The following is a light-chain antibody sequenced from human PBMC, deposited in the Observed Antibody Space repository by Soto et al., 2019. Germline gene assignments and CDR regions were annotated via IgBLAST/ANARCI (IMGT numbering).Light chain of an antibody. V-gene: IGKV1-39*01. CDR3: QQSYSTLWT. J-gene: IGKJ1*01. CDR1: QSISSY. CDR2: AAS. Sequence: DIQMTQSPSSLSASVGDRVTITCRASQSISSYLNWYQQKPGKAPKLLIYAASSLQSGVPSRFSGSGSGTDFTLTISSLQPEDVATYYCQQSYSTLWTFGQGPKLDIK.